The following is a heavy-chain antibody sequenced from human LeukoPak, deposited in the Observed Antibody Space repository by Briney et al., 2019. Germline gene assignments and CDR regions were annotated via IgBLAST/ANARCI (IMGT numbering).Heavy chain of an antibody. J-gene: IGHJ6*02. CDR1: GGSFSVYY. CDR2: INHSGST. CDR3: ARVALGYCSSTSCYGVYYYYYYGMGV. D-gene: IGHD2-2*01. V-gene: IGHV4-34*01. Sequence: SETLSLTCAVYGGSFSVYYWSWIRQPPGKGLEWIGEINHSGSTNYNPSLKSRVTISVDTSKNQFSLKLSSVTAADTAVYYCARVALGYCSSTSCYGVYYYYYYGMGVWGQGTTVTVS.